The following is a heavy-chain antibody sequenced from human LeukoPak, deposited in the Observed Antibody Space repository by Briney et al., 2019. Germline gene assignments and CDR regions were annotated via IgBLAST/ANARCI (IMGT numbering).Heavy chain of an antibody. CDR1: GGSISSSSYS. V-gene: IGHV4-39*01. CDR3: ARHPYPRIAVATDWFDP. J-gene: IGHJ5*02. D-gene: IGHD6-19*01. Sequence: SETLSLTCTVSGGSISSSSYSWGWIRQPPGKGLEWIGSIHYSGSTYYNPSLKSRVTISVDTSKNQFSLKLSSVTAADTAVYYCARHPYPRIAVATDWFDPWGQGTLVTVSS. CDR2: IHYSGST.